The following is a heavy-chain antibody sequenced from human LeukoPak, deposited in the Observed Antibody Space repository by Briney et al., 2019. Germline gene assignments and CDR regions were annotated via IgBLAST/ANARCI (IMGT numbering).Heavy chain of an antibody. CDR2: FDPEDGET. J-gene: IGHJ5*02. V-gene: IGHV1-24*01. CDR3: ARDNSVGDIAWWFDP. D-gene: IGHD3-16*02. Sequence: AASVKVSCKVAGYTLTELSMHWVRQDPGKGLEWMGGFDPEDGETIYAQKFQGRVTMTEDTSTDTAYMELSSLRYEDTAVYYCARDNSVGDIAWWFDPWGQGTLVTVSS. CDR1: GYTLTELS.